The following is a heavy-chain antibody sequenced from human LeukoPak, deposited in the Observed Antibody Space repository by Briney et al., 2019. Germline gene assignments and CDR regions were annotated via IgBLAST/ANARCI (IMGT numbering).Heavy chain of an antibody. Sequence: KPGGSLRLSCAASGFTFSAYGMHWVRQAPGQGLEWMGWSNPNSGGSNYAQKFQGRATMTRDTSISTDYMELSRLTSDDTAVYFCAREEYTYGNYLDYWGQGTLVTVSS. V-gene: IGHV1-2*02. CDR3: AREEYTYGNYLDY. D-gene: IGHD5-18*01. CDR2: SNPNSGGS. J-gene: IGHJ4*02. CDR1: GFTFSAYG.